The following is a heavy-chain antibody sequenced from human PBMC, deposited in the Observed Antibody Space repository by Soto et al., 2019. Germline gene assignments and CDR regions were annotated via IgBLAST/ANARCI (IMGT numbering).Heavy chain of an antibody. J-gene: IGHJ4*02. CDR2: IYYSGST. Sequence: PSETLSLTCTVSGGSISSGGYYWSWIRQHPGKGLEWIGYIYYSGSTYYNPSLKSRVTISVDTSKNQFSLKLSSVTAADTAVYYCARVYRKCCHRKYYFDYWGQGTLVTVSS. CDR3: ARVYRKCCHRKYYFDY. CDR1: GGSISSGGYY. V-gene: IGHV4-31*03. D-gene: IGHD2-15*01.